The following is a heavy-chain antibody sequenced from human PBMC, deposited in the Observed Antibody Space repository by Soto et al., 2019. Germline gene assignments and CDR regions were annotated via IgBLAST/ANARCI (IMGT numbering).Heavy chain of an antibody. V-gene: IGHV4-34*01. J-gene: IGHJ6*02. Sequence: PXATLSLTCAVYGGSFSGYYWSWIRQPPGKGLEWIGEINHSGSTNYNPSLKSRVTISVDTSKNQFSLKLSSVTAADTAVYYCARGPLGVVTYYYYYGMDVWGQGTTVTVSS. D-gene: IGHD3-3*01. CDR1: GGSFSGYY. CDR3: ARGPLGVVTYYYYYGMDV. CDR2: INHSGST.